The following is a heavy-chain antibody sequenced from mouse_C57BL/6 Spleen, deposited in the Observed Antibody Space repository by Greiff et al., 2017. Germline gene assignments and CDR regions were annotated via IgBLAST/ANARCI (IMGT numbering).Heavy chain of an antibody. D-gene: IGHD1-1*01. CDR3: ATITTVVFDY. CDR1: GFTFSDYG. CDR2: ISSGSSTI. J-gene: IGHJ2*01. Sequence: DVKLVESGGGLVKPGGSLKLSCAASGFTFSDYGMHWVRQAPEKGLEWVAYISSGSSTIYYADTVKGRFTISRDNAKNTLFLQMTSLRSEDTAMYYCATITTVVFDYWGQGTTLTVSS. V-gene: IGHV5-17*01.